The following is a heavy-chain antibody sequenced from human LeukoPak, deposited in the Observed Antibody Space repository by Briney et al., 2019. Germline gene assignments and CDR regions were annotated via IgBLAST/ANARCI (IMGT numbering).Heavy chain of an antibody. CDR2: INHSGST. J-gene: IGHJ4*02. D-gene: IGHD1-26*01. CDR1: GGSFSGYY. V-gene: IGHV4-34*01. Sequence: NPSETLSLTCAVYGGSFSGYYWSWIRQPPGKGLEWIGEINHSGSTNYNTSLKSRVTISVDTSKNQFSLKLSSVTAADTAVYYCARGRGGVGYWYWGQGTLVTVSS. CDR3: ARGRGGVGYWY.